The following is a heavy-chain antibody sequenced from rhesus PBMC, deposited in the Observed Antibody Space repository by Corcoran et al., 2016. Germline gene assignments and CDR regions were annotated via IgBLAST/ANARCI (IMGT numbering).Heavy chain of an antibody. CDR2: IRNKVNGGTG. V-gene: IGHV3-116*02. D-gene: IGHD4-29*01. Sequence: EVRLVESGGDLVQPGGSLRLSCAASGFTFSDYYMNWVRPAPGEGPEWIGFIRNKVNGGTGEYAASVKGRFTISRDDSKSTVSLQMNSLKTEDTAVYYCTRDDYGSSYWGQGVLVTVSS. CDR3: TRDDYGSSY. CDR1: GFTFSDYY. J-gene: IGHJ4*01.